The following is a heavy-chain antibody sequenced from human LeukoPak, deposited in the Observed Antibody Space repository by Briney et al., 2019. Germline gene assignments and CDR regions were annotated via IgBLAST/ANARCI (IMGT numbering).Heavy chain of an antibody. CDR1: GGSISGSY. J-gene: IGHJ5*02. V-gene: IGHV4-59*08. CDR2: IFYSGST. Sequence: SETLSLTCTVSGGSISGSYWSWIRQPPGEGLEWIGYIFYSGSTNYNPSLKSRVTISIDTSKNQFSLKLSSVTAADTAVYYCARHPSPSYYGSGSYRNWFDPWGQGTLVTVSS. D-gene: IGHD3-10*01. CDR3: ARHPSPSYYGSGSYRNWFDP.